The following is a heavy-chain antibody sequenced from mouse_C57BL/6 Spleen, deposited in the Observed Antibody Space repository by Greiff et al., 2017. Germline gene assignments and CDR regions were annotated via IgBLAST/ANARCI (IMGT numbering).Heavy chain of an antibody. J-gene: IGHJ3*01. V-gene: IGHV14-1*01. CDR3: TTDYYGSSPFAY. Sequence: EVQLQQSGAELVRPGASVKLSCTASGFNIQDYYMPWVKQRPEQGLEWIGRIDPEDGDTEYAPKFQGKATMTADTSSNTAYLQLSSLTSEDTAVYYCTTDYYGSSPFAYWGQGTLVTVSA. CDR1: GFNIQDYY. D-gene: IGHD1-1*01. CDR2: IDPEDGDT.